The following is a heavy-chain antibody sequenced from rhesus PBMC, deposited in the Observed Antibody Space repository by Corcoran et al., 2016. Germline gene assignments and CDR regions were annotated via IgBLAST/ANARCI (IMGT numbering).Heavy chain of an antibody. V-gene: IGHV4-127*01. CDR3: ARYTSGWFAPNH. Sequence: QVQLQESGPGLVKPSETLSLTCVVSGYSISSAYGWTWIRQPPGKGLEWLGYFGGKNGKSHNNPSLRCRVTISKDTPKNQCSRKLSSVTAADTAMYYCARYTSGWFAPNHWGQGVLVTVSS. CDR1: GYSISSAYG. CDR2: FGGKNGKS. J-gene: IGHJ4*01. D-gene: IGHD6-31*01.